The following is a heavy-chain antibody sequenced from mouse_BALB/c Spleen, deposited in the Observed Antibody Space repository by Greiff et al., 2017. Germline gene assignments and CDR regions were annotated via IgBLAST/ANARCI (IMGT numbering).Heavy chain of an antibody. D-gene: IGHD1-2*01. V-gene: IGHV5-6-3*01. Sequence: EVHLVESGGGLVQPGGSLKLSCAASGFTFSSYGMSWVRQTPDKRLELVATINSNGGSTYYPDSVKGRFTISRDNAKNTLYLQMSSLKSEDTAMYYCARDGHYYGYGAMDYWGQGTSVTVSS. CDR1: GFTFSSYG. J-gene: IGHJ4*01. CDR3: ARDGHYYGYGAMDY. CDR2: INSNGGST.